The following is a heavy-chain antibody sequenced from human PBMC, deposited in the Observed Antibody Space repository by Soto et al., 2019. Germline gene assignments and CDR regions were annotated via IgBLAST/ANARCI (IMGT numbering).Heavy chain of an antibody. J-gene: IGHJ6*02. CDR2: INPNSGGT. D-gene: IGHD3-10*01. Sequence: ASVKVSCKASGYTFTGYYMHWVRQAPGQGLEWMGWINPNSGGTNYAQKFQGWVTMTRDTSISTAYMELSRLRSDDTAVYYCAREFTDVVRGASAIYYYYGMDVWGQGTTVTVSS. CDR3: AREFTDVVRGASAIYYYYGMDV. V-gene: IGHV1-2*04. CDR1: GYTFTGYY.